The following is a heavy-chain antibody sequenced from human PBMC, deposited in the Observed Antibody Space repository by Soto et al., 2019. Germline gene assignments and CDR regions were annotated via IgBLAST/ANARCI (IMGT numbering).Heavy chain of an antibody. Sequence: ASVKVSCKASGYTFTSYGISWVRQAPGQGLEWMGWISAYNGNTNYAQKLQGRDTMTTDTSTSTAYMELRSLRSEDTAVYYCARERRDIVLVPAASGLFDPWGQGTLVTVSS. CDR3: ARERRDIVLVPAASGLFDP. J-gene: IGHJ5*02. CDR1: GYTFTSYG. D-gene: IGHD2-2*01. V-gene: IGHV1-18*01. CDR2: ISAYNGNT.